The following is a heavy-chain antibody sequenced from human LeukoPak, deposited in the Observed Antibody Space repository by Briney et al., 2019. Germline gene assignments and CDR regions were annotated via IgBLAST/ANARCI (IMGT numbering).Heavy chain of an antibody. V-gene: IGHV3-7*01. Sequence: GGSLRLSCAASGFTFSSFWMTWVRQAPGKGLEWVASINPDGNKKYSADSVKGRFTISRDNAENSLYLQMNSLRVEDTAFYYCARDLAYSRLDYWGQGMLVTVSS. D-gene: IGHD5-18*01. CDR2: INPDGNKK. CDR3: ARDLAYSRLDY. J-gene: IGHJ4*02. CDR1: GFTFSSFW.